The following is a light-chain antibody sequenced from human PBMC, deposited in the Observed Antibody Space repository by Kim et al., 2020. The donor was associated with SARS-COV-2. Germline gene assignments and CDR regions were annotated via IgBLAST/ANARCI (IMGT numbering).Light chain of an antibody. CDR3: SSYTSSSTLEGYV. Sequence: TISCTGTSSDVGGYNYVSWYQQHPGKAPKLMIYDVSNRPSGVSNRFSGSKSGNTASLTISGLQAEDEADYYCSSYTSSSTLEGYVFGTGTKVTV. J-gene: IGLJ1*01. CDR2: DVS. V-gene: IGLV2-14*03. CDR1: SSDVGGYNY.